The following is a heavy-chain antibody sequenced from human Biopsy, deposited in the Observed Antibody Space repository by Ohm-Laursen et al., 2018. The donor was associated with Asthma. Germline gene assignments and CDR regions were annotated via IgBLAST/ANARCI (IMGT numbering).Heavy chain of an antibody. V-gene: IGHV3-21*01. Sequence: SLRLSCTASRFTYEMHWARQAPGKGLEWVSSITSSSSYIFYADSVKGRFTISRDNPRNSLYLQMNSLRAEDTAVYYCARDAPTGGYIDYWGLGTLVTVSS. CDR3: ARDAPTGGYIDY. J-gene: IGHJ4*02. CDR2: ITSSSSYI. CDR1: RFTYE. D-gene: IGHD7-27*01.